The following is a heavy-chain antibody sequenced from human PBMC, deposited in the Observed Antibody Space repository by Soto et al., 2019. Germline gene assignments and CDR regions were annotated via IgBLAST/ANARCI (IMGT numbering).Heavy chain of an antibody. J-gene: IGHJ4*02. CDR3: AIGRYYDSSDYYYYFDY. CDR2: ISYDESNK. Sequence: PGGSLRLSCAASGFTFSAYGMHWVRQAPGKGLEWVAVISYDESNKYYGDSVKGRFTISRDNSKNTLYLQMNSLRAEDTAVYYCAIGRYYDSSDYYYYFDYWGQGTLVTVSS. D-gene: IGHD3-22*01. CDR1: GFTFSAYG. V-gene: IGHV3-30*03.